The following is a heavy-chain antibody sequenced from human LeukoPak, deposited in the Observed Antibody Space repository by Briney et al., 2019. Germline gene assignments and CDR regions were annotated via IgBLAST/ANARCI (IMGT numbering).Heavy chain of an antibody. CDR1: SYSLYNNY. V-gene: IGHV4-59*01. D-gene: IGHD1-1*01. J-gene: IGHJ6*02. Sequence: SETLSLTCTVYSYSLYNNYRTWLRQPPGKGLEYIGHIHYSGTTNYNPSLRGRVTISEDTSKEQFFLRLTSVTAAETAVYYCAGDWTLYGMDVWGQGTTVTVSS. CDR2: IHYSGTT. CDR3: AGDWTLYGMDV.